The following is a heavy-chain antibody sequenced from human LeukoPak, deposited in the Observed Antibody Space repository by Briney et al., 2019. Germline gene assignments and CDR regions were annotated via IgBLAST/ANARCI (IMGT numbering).Heavy chain of an antibody. Sequence: SETLSLTCAVYGGSFSGYYWSWIRQPPGKGLEWMGEINHSGSTNYNPSLKSRVTISVDPSNNQFPLKLSSVPAADTAVYYCARVLGWLPRKNWFDPWGQGTLVTVSS. CDR2: INHSGST. D-gene: IGHD3-9*01. V-gene: IGHV4-34*01. J-gene: IGHJ5*02. CDR1: GGSFSGYY. CDR3: ARVLGWLPRKNWFDP.